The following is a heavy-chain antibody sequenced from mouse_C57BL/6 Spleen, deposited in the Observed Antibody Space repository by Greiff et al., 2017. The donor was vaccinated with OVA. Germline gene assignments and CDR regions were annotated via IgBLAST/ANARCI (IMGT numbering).Heavy chain of an antibody. CDR3: TSITTVVAGAMDY. D-gene: IGHD1-1*01. CDR2: IDPEDGDT. V-gene: IGHV14-1*01. CDR1: GFNIKDYY. J-gene: IGHJ4*01. Sequence: EVQLVESGAELVRPGASVKLSCTASGFNIKDYYMHWVKQRPEQGLEWIGRIDPEDGDTEYAPKFQGKATMTADTSSNTAYLQLSSLTSEDTAVYYCTSITTVVAGAMDYWGQGTSVTVSS.